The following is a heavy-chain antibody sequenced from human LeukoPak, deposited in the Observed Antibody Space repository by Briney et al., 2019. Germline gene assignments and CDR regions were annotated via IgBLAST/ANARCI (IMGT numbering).Heavy chain of an antibody. CDR1: GYTFTSYY. CDR3: ARGRTPTYYYDSSRKSSAFDI. Sequence: ASVKVSCKASGYTFTSYYMHWVRQAPGQGLEWMGIINPSGGSTSYAQKFQGRVTMTRDTSTSTVYMELSSLRSEDTAVYYCARGRTPTYYYDSSRKSSAFDIWGQGTMVTVSS. D-gene: IGHD3-22*01. J-gene: IGHJ3*02. V-gene: IGHV1-46*01. CDR2: INPSGGST.